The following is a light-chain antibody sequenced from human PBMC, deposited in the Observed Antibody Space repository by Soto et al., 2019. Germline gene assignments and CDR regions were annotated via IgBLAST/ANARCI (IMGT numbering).Light chain of an antibody. Sequence: QLVLTQPPSVSGAPGQRVTISCTGSSSNIGTGYDVHWYRQLPGTAPKLLIYANTNRPSGVPDRFSGSKSGTSASLAITGLQAEDEADYYCQSYDSSLSGYVFGTGTKVTVL. CDR1: SSNIGTGYD. J-gene: IGLJ1*01. V-gene: IGLV1-40*01. CDR3: QSYDSSLSGYV. CDR2: ANT.